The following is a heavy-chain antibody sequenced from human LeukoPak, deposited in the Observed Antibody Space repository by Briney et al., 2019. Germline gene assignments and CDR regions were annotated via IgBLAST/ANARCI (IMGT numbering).Heavy chain of an antibody. Sequence: KTSETLSLTCTVSGGSIGSYYWSWIRQPPGKGLEWFGYVSYSGSTKYNPSLKSRVTISVDTSKNQFSLKLSSVTAADSAVYYCARATTVTPYYFDYWGQGTLVTVSS. CDR1: GGSIGSYY. J-gene: IGHJ4*02. V-gene: IGHV4-59*01. D-gene: IGHD4-11*01. CDR3: ARATTVTPYYFDY. CDR2: VSYSGST.